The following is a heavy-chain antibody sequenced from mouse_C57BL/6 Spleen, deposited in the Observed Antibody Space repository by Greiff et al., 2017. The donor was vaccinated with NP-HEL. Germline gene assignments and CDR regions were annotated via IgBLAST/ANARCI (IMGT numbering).Heavy chain of an antibody. Sequence: SGPELVKPGASVKISCKASGYSFTDYNMNWVKQSNGKSLEWIGVINPNYGTTSYTHKFKGKATLTVDQSSSTAYMQLNSLTSEDSAVYYCARSYYYGSSYYFDYWGQGTTLTVSS. D-gene: IGHD1-1*01. V-gene: IGHV1-39*01. CDR3: ARSYYYGSSYYFDY. CDR1: GYSFTDYN. CDR2: INPNYGTT. J-gene: IGHJ2*01.